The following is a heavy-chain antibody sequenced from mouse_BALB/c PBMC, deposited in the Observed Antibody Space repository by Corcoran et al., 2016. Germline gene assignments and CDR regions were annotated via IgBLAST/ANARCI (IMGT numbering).Heavy chain of an antibody. CDR3: ARWDWYCDV. CDR2: IDPANGNT. Sequence: EVQLQQSGAELVKPGASVKLSCTASGFNIKDTYMHWVKQRPEQGLEWIGRIDPANGNTQYDPKFQGKATITADTSSNTAYLQLSSLTSEDTAVYYCARWDWYCDVWCAGTTVTVSS. V-gene: IGHV14-3*02. CDR1: GFNIKDTY. J-gene: IGHJ1*01.